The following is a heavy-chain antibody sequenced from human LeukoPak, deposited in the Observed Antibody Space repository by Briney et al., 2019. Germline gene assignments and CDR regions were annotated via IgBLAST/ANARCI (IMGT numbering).Heavy chain of an antibody. CDR1: GFTFSSYW. J-gene: IGHJ4*02. D-gene: IGHD3-3*01. V-gene: IGHV3-74*01. CDR3: AKEYYDFWSGYPHDY. Sequence: PGGSLRLSCAASGFTFSSYWMHWVRQAPGKGLVWVSRIISDGSITTYADSVKGRFTISRDNSKNTLYLQMNSLRAEDTAVYYCAKEYYDFWSGYPHDYWGQGTLVTVSS. CDR2: IISDGSIT.